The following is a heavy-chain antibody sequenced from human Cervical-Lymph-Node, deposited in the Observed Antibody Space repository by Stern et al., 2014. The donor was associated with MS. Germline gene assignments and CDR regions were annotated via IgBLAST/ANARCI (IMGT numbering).Heavy chain of an antibody. CDR1: GFSLSNSG. J-gene: IGHJ6*02. CDR2: MSFVGGNK. Sequence: QVTLRESGGGVVQPGRSLTLSCAASGFSLSNSGMHWVRQAPGKGLEWVAVMSFVGGNKKYGDSVKGRFSISRDMANNTLFLQMNSLRPEDTAVYYCMGVGDAMHVWGQGTTVIVSS. CDR3: MGVGDAMHV. V-gene: IGHV3-30*03.